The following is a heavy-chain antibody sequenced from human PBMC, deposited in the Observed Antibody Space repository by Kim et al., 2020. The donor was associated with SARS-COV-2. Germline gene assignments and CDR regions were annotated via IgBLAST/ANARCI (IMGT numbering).Heavy chain of an antibody. Sequence: SYAQKFQGRVTMTRDTSTSTVYMELSSLRSEDTAVYYCARLAAAGPGNDYWGQGTLVTVSS. J-gene: IGHJ4*02. D-gene: IGHD6-13*01. V-gene: IGHV1-46*01. CDR3: ARLAAAGPGNDY.